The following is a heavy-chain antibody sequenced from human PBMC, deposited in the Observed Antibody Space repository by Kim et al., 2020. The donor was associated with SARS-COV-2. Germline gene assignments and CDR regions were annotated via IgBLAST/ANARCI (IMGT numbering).Heavy chain of an antibody. J-gene: IGHJ4*02. Sequence: KFQGRVTITAEESTSTAYMELSSLRSEDTAVYYCAIDYDSSGYYPYYFDYWGQGTLVTVSS. CDR3: AIDYDSSGYYPYYFDY. D-gene: IGHD3-22*01. V-gene: IGHV1-69*01.